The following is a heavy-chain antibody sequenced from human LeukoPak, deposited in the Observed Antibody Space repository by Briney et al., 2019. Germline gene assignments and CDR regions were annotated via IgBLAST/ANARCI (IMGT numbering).Heavy chain of an antibody. D-gene: IGHD3-22*01. J-gene: IGHJ4*02. CDR3: AKNYYDRRGPYSWVFDY. CDR1: GFTFSDYA. Sequence: PGGSLRLSCPVSGFTFSDYAMTWVRQAPGKGLEWVSSIFAGGGAALYADPVRGRFTIFRDDSKSTLFLQMHSLRAEDTAIYYCAKNYYDRRGPYSWVFDYWGQGTLVTVSS. CDR2: IFAGGGAA. V-gene: IGHV3-23*01.